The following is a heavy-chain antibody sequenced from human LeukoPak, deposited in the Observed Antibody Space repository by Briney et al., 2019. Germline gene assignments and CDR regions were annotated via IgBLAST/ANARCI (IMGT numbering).Heavy chain of an antibody. V-gene: IGHV3-74*01. Sequence: PGGSLRLSCAASGFTFSSYWMHLVRQAPGKGLVWVSRIISDRSHNSSPDSAIGRFTISRDHDKNTLYLQMNSLRAEDTAVYYCARVIYSGWEGELSDWGQGTLVTLSS. J-gene: IGHJ4*02. CDR1: GFTFSSYW. D-gene: IGHD6-19*01. CDR3: ARVIYSGWEGELSD. CDR2: IISDRSHN.